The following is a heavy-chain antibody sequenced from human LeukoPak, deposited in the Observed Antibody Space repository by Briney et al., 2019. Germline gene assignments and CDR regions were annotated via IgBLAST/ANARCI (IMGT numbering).Heavy chain of an antibody. Sequence: PGGSLRLSCAASGFTFSSYSMNWVRRAPGKGLEWVSSISSSSSYIYYADSVKGRFTISRDNAKNSLYLQMNSLRAEDTAVYYCAREAVTAKTFSLDYWGQGTLVTVSS. V-gene: IGHV3-21*01. J-gene: IGHJ4*02. CDR2: ISSSSSYI. CDR1: GFTFSSYS. D-gene: IGHD2-21*02. CDR3: AREAVTAKTFSLDY.